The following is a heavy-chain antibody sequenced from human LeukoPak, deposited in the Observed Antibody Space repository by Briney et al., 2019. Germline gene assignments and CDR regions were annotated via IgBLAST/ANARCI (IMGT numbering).Heavy chain of an antibody. CDR2: INAGNGNT. CDR3: ATLRAGGWYDYFDY. J-gene: IGHJ4*02. D-gene: IGHD6-19*01. Sequence: ASVKVPCKASGYTFTSYAMHWVRQAPGQRLEWMGWINAGNGNTKYSQKFQGRVTITRDTSASTAYMELSSLRSEDTAVYYCATLRAGGWYDYFDYWGQGTLVTVSS. V-gene: IGHV1-3*01. CDR1: GYTFTSYA.